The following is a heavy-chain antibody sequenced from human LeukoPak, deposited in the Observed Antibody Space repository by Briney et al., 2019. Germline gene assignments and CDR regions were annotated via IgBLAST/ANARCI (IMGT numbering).Heavy chain of an antibody. CDR1: GFTFSSYG. CDR2: ISGSGGST. Sequence: GGSLRLSCAASGFTFSSYGMHWVRQAPGKGLEWVSAISGSGGSTYYADSVKGRFTISRDNSKNTLYLQMNSLRAEDTAVYYCAKDRGIGYCSSTSCYFPNWFDPWGQGTLVTVSS. J-gene: IGHJ5*02. CDR3: AKDRGIGYCSSTSCYFPNWFDP. D-gene: IGHD2-2*01. V-gene: IGHV3-23*01.